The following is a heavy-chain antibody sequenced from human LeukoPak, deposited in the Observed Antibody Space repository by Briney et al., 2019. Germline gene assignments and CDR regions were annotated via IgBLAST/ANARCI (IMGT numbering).Heavy chain of an antibody. J-gene: IGHJ3*01. CDR3: ARAVEASALDV. Sequence: ASVKVSCKASGYTFADYCIHWVRQAPGQGLECMGWIIPDTGVAKYAQTFQGRVTMTRDTSITTTFMELSSLRSDDTAVYYCARAVEASALDVWGQGTMVTVSS. CDR2: IIPDTGVA. CDR1: GYTFADYC. V-gene: IGHV1-2*02.